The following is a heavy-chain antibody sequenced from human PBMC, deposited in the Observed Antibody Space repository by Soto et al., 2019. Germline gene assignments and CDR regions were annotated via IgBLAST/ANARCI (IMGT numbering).Heavy chain of an antibody. J-gene: IGHJ4*02. Sequence: GESLKISCKGSGYSFTSYWISWVRQMPGKGLEWMGRIDPSDSYTNYSPSFQGHATISADKSISTAYLQWSSLKASDTAMYYCARANYDSSGYYYYWGQGTLVTVSS. CDR2: IDPSDSYT. CDR1: GYSFTSYW. V-gene: IGHV5-10-1*01. D-gene: IGHD3-22*01. CDR3: ARANYDSSGYYYY.